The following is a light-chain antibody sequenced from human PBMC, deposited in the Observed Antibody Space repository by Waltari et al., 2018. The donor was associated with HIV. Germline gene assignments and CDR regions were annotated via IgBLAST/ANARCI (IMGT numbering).Light chain of an antibody. V-gene: IGLV1-51*01. CDR3: GTWDSSLSAVV. CDR1: SSNVGTNY. CDR2: DNN. J-gene: IGLJ2*01. Sequence: QSVMTQPPSVFADPGQKLTNSCSATSSNVGTNYVSCYQQLPGTAPKPLIYDNNKRPSGIPDRFSGSKSGTSATLGITGLQTGDEADYYCGTWDSSLSAVVFGGGTKLTVL.